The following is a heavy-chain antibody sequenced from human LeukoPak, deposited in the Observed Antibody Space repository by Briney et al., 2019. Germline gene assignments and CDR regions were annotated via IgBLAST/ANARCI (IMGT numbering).Heavy chain of an antibody. CDR3: AQGGGTRPFDY. J-gene: IGHJ4*02. CDR2: IWPDGSNK. V-gene: IGHV3-33*06. CDR1: GFAFSSYS. Sequence: GGSLRLSCEAAGFAFSSYSMHWVRQAPGKGLEWVAAIWPDGSNKYYANSVKGRFTISRDNSKNTLYLQMNSLRADDTAVYYCAQGGGTRPFDYWGQGTLVTVSS.